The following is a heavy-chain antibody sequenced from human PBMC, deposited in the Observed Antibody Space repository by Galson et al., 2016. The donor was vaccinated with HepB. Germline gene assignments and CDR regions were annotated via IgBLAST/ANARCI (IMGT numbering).Heavy chain of an antibody. CDR1: GYTFTSDG. J-gene: IGHJ4*02. D-gene: IGHD4-23*01. CDR2: ISPYNGNT. CDR3: SREDYGGNSGGFDY. Sequence: SVKVSCKASGYTFTSDGISWVRQAPGQGLEWMGWISPYNGNTNYAQKLQGGVTMTTDTSTSTAYMELRSLRSDDTAVYYWSREDYGGNSGGFDYWGQGTLVTVSS. V-gene: IGHV1-18*01.